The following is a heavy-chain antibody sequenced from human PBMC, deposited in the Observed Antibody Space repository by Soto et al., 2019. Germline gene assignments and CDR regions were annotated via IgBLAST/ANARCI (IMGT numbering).Heavy chain of an antibody. V-gene: IGHV3-33*01. Sequence: QVQLVESGGDVVQPGRSLRLSCAASGFTFSSYGMHWVRQAPGKGLEWVAVIWYDGSKKYYADFVKGRSTISRDNSKNTLYLQMNRLRAEDTAVYYCASRSPALDYWGQGTLVTVSA. J-gene: IGHJ4*02. D-gene: IGHD2-2*01. CDR1: GFTFSSYG. CDR2: IWYDGSKK. CDR3: ASRSPALDY.